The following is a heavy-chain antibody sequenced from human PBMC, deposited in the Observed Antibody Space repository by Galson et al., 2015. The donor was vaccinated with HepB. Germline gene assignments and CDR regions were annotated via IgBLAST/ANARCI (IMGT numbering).Heavy chain of an antibody. Sequence: QSGAEVKKPGESLKISCKGSGYNFAGYWIGWVRQMPDKGLELMGVIFPEDSNTKYSPPFQGQVTISADKSITTVFLQWSSLRASDTAIYHCARLGAVGGQVAFDDWGQGSLVTVSS. CDR2: IFPEDSNT. CDR1: GYNFAGYW. CDR3: ARLGAVGGQVAFDD. J-gene: IGHJ4*02. V-gene: IGHV5-51*03. D-gene: IGHD6-19*01.